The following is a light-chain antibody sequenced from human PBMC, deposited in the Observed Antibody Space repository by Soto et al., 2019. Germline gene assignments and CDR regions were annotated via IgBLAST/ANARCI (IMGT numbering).Light chain of an antibody. Sequence: DIQMTQSPSTLSASVGDRVTITFRASQSISSWLAWYQQKPGKAPKLLIYDASSLESGVPSRFSGSGSGTEFTLTISSLQPDDFATYYCQQYNSYSTYTFGQGTKVDNK. CDR3: QQYNSYSTYT. V-gene: IGKV1-5*01. CDR1: QSISSW. J-gene: IGKJ2*01. CDR2: DAS.